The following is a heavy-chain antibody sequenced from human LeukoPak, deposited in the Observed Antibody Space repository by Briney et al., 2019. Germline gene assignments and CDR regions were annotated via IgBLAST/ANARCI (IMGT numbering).Heavy chain of an antibody. CDR3: TGVRVARDITFGGATTN. Sequence: PGGSLRLSCTASGFTFGDYAMSWFRQAPGKGLEWVGFIRSKIYGGTTEYAASVKGRFTISRDDSISIAYLQMNSLKTEDTAVYYCTGVRVARDITFGGATTNWGQGTLVTVSS. CDR1: GFTFGDYA. J-gene: IGHJ4*02. V-gene: IGHV3-49*03. D-gene: IGHD3-16*01. CDR2: IRSKIYGGTT.